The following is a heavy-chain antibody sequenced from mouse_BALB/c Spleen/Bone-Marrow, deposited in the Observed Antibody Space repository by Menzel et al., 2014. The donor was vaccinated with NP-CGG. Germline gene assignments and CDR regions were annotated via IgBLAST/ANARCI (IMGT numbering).Heavy chain of an antibody. Sequence: QVQLQQSGAELARPGASVKLSCKASGYTFTSYWMQWVKQRPGQGLEWIGAIYPGDGDTRYTQKFRGKATLTAEKSSNTAYMQLSSMTSEDSAVYFCAGPYGNYDAMDYWGQGTSVTVSS. CDR3: AGPYGNYDAMDY. CDR2: IYPGDGDT. V-gene: IGHV1-87*01. CDR1: GYTFTSYW. D-gene: IGHD2-1*01. J-gene: IGHJ4*01.